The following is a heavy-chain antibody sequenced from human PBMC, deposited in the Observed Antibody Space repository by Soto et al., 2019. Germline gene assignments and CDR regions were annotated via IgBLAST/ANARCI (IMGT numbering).Heavy chain of an antibody. CDR1: GGSISSSSYY. J-gene: IGHJ6*02. CDR3: ARHPTLSRYYYYGMDG. Sequence: SETLSLTCTVSGGSISSSSYYWGWIRQPPGKGLEWIGSIYYSASTYYNPSLTSRVTISLDTSKNQFSLKLSAVTAADTAVYYCARHPTLSRYYYYGMDGWGQGTTVT. V-gene: IGHV4-39*01. CDR2: IYYSAST.